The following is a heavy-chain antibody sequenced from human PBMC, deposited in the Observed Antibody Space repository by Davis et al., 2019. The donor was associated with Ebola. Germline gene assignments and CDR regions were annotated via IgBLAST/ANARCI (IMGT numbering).Heavy chain of an antibody. CDR2: IKSKTDGGTA. J-gene: IGHJ4*02. CDR3: TSQSRNYDFWSGYRYYFDY. D-gene: IGHD3-3*01. V-gene: IGHV3-15*01. CDR1: GFTLNNAW. Sequence: ESLKISCAASGFTLNNAWMSWVRQAPGKGLEWVGRIKSKTDGGTADYAVPVKGRFTISRDDSKNTLYLQMNSPKTEDTAVYYCTSQSRNYDFWSGYRYYFDYWGQGTLVTVSS.